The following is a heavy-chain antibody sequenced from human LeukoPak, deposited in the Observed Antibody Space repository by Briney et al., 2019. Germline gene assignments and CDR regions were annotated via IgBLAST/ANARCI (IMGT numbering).Heavy chain of an antibody. J-gene: IGHJ4*02. CDR1: GFMFSSNW. CDR3: AKVSGYSSSWYGSYFDY. Sequence: PGGSLRLSCAASGFMFSSNWMSWVRQAPGKGLEWVSVIYSCGSTYYADSVKGRFTISRDNSKNTLYLQMNSLRAEDTAVYYCAKVSGYSSSWYGSYFDYWGQGTLVTVSS. V-gene: IGHV3-66*03. CDR2: IYSCGST. D-gene: IGHD6-13*01.